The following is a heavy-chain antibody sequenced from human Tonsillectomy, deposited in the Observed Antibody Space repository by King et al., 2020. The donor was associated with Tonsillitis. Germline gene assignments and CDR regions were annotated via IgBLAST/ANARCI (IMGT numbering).Heavy chain of an antibody. D-gene: IGHD3-9*01. J-gene: IGHJ3*02. V-gene: IGHV3-9*01. Sequence: VQLVESGGGLVQPGWSLRLSCVTSGFTFEDYAMHWVRQAPGKGLEWVSIINWNSHWISYADSVQGRFIISRDNAKKSLYLQMNSLRVEDTALYFCANLPHEGRYRNDWQPADIWGQGTMVTVSS. CDR3: ANLPHEGRYRNDWQPADI. CDR1: GFTFEDYA. CDR2: INWNSHWI.